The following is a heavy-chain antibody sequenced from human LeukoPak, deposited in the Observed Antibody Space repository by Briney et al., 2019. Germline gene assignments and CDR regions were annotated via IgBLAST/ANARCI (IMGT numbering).Heavy chain of an antibody. CDR2: MNPNSGNT. J-gene: IGHJ5*02. CDR3: ARGIDGDYENWFDP. D-gene: IGHD4-17*01. Sequence: ASVKVSCKASGYTFTSYDINWVRQATGQGLEWMGWMNPNSGNTGYAQKFQGRVTMTRNTSISTAYMELSSLRSEDTAVYYCARGIDGDYENWFDPWGQGTLVTVSS. CDR1: GYTFTSYD. V-gene: IGHV1-8*01.